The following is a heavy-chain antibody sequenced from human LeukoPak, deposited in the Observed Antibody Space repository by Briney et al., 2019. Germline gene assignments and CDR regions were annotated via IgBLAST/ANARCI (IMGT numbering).Heavy chain of an antibody. CDR2: ISGAGT. CDR3: ARDPNGNSVGAFDFQR. CDR1: GFTFSNYA. D-gene: IGHD4-23*01. Sequence: GGSLRLSCAASGFTFSNYALTWVRQAPGRGLEWASSISGAGTYYADSVKGRFSISRDNYKNTLYLQMSSLRAEDTAVYYCARDPNGNSVGAFDFQRWGQGTLVTVSS. J-gene: IGHJ1*01. V-gene: IGHV3-23*01.